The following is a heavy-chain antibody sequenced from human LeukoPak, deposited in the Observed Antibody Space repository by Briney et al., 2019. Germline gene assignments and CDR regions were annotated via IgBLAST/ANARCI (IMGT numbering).Heavy chain of an antibody. CDR1: GFTFSSYA. D-gene: IGHD6-13*01. CDR2: ISYDGSNK. V-gene: IGHV3-30*04. J-gene: IGHJ4*02. Sequence: PGGSLRLSCAASGFTFSSYAMHWVRQAPGKGLEWVAVISYDGSNKYYADSVKGRFTISRDNSKNTLYLQMNSLRAEDTAVYYCAKALVAAAGPDDWGQGTLVTVSS. CDR3: AKALVAAAGPDD.